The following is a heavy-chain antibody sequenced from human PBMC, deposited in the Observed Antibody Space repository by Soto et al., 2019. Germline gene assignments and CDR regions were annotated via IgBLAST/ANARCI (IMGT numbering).Heavy chain of an antibody. Sequence: GGSLRLSCAASGFTFSGSAMHWVRQASGKGLEWVGRIRSKANSYATAYAASVKGRFTISRDDSKNTAYLQMNSLKTGDTAVYYCTRPFLRYFDWLLRSRADAFDIWGQGTMVTVSS. CDR2: IRSKANSYAT. V-gene: IGHV3-73*01. CDR1: GFTFSGSA. J-gene: IGHJ3*02. D-gene: IGHD3-9*01. CDR3: TRPFLRYFDWLLRSRADAFDI.